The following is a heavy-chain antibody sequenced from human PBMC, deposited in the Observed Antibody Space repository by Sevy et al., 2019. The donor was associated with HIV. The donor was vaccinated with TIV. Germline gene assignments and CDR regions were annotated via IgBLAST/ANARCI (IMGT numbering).Heavy chain of an antibody. CDR3: AGGDFWGGYSGFLVWFDP. V-gene: IGHV4-59*12. D-gene: IGHD3-3*01. Sequence: SETLSLTCTVSGGSISSYYWSWIRQPPGKGLEWIGSVYYTGKTDFNPSLNSRVNISLDTSKNEFSLNLTSVTAADTAVYYCAGGDFWGGYSGFLVWFDPWGQGNLVTVSS. CDR1: GGSISSYY. J-gene: IGHJ5*02. CDR2: VYYTGKT.